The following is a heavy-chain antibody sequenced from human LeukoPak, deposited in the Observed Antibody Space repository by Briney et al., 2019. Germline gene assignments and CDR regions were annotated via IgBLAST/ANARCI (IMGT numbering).Heavy chain of an antibody. CDR1: GFTFSSYA. J-gene: IGHJ6*03. V-gene: IGHV3-23*01. Sequence: GGSLRLSCAASGFTFSSYAMSWVRQAPGKGLEWVSATSGGGGSTYYADSAKGRFTISRDNSKNTLYLQMNSLRAEDTAVYYCAKDGSEAGFYYYYYYMDVWGKGTTVTVSS. D-gene: IGHD6-19*01. CDR3: AKDGSEAGFYYYYYYMDV. CDR2: TSGGGGST.